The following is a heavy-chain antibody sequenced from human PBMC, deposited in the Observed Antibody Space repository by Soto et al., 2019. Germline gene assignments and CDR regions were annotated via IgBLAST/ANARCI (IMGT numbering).Heavy chain of an antibody. CDR2: VKQSGST. CDR3: ARSPQRINLARGLLGSWSDS. J-gene: IGHJ5*01. Sequence: SETLSLTCAVYGGSLSGNFWGWIRQPPGKGLEWIGEVKQSGSTNYNPSLKSRVTISVDTSRSQISLKVNSVTAADTAVYYCARSPQRINLARGLLGSWSDSWAQGIPVTVSS. D-gene: IGHD3-10*01. V-gene: IGHV4-34*01. CDR1: GGSLSGNF.